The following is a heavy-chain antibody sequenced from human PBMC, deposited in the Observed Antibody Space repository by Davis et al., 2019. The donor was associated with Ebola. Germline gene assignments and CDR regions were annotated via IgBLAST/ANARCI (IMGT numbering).Heavy chain of an antibody. D-gene: IGHD3-22*01. J-gene: IGHJ4*02. Sequence: AASVKVSCKASGYTFTNYYMHWVRQAPGQGLEWMGIINPSTGSTTYAQKLQGRVTMPRDTSTSTVYMELSSLRSEDTAVYYCARPYYYDSSGPLYWGQGTLVTVSS. V-gene: IGHV1-46*01. CDR1: GYTFTNYY. CDR3: ARPYYYDSSGPLY. CDR2: INPSTGST.